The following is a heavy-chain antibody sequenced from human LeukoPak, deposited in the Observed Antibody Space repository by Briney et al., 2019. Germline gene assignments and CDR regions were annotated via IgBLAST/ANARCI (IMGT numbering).Heavy chain of an antibody. V-gene: IGHV3-9*01. D-gene: IGHD5-18*01. Sequence: GRSLRLSCGGPEFIFDDYSMHQVRQAPGKGLEWVSGVNWNSGAIDYAEPVKGRFTISRDNAKNSLYLQMNSLRTEDTALYFCARDRAYSYGYTYFDLWGRGTLVTVSS. CDR1: EFIFDDYS. CDR2: VNWNSGAI. CDR3: ARDRAYSYGYTYFDL. J-gene: IGHJ2*01.